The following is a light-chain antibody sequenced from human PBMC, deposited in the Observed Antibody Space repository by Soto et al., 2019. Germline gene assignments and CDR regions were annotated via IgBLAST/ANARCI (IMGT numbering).Light chain of an antibody. J-gene: IGKJ1*01. Sequence: EIVMTHSPATLSVSPGERATLSRRASQSVGGSLAWYQQKPGQAPGLLIYGASTRATGVPARFSGSGSGTEFTLTISSLHSEDFAVYYCQQYRNWPRTFGQGTKV. CDR3: QQYRNWPRT. CDR2: GAS. V-gene: IGKV3-15*01. CDR1: QSVGGS.